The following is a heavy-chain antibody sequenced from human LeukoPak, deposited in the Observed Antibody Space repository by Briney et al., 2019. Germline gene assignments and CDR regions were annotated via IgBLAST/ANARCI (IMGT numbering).Heavy chain of an antibody. D-gene: IGHD2-2*01. V-gene: IGHV4-61*02. CDR1: GGSISSGSYY. J-gene: IGHJ6*03. CDR2: IYTSGST. CDR3: VRGIYCSSTSCQVSGYMDV. Sequence: SETLSLTCTVSGGSISSGSYYWSWIRQPAGKGLEWIGRIYTSGSTNYNPSLKSRVTISVDTSKNQFSLKLSSVTAADTAVYYCVRGIYCSSTSCQVSGYMDVWGKGTTVTVSS.